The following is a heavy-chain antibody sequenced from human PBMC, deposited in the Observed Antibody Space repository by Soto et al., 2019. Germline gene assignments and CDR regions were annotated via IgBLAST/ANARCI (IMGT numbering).Heavy chain of an antibody. D-gene: IGHD6-25*01. J-gene: IGHJ6*02. CDR2: IYYSGST. Sequence: WECLSLTCTVSGGSISSSSYYWGWIRQPPGKGLEWIGSIYYSGSTYYNPSLRSRVTISVDTSKNQFSLKLSSVTAADTAVYYCAGRGYYYYYGMDVWGQGTTVTVS. CDR3: AGRGYYYYYGMDV. V-gene: IGHV4-39*01. CDR1: GGSISSSSYY.